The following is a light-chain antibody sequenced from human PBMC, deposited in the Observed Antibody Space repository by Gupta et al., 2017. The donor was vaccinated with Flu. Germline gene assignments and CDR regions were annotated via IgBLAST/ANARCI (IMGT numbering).Light chain of an antibody. Sequence: VNSSCAASTANGSNDDVYWYQQLPGKDPKVIIYEVGHRHSGVPDRFSGSKSGNSASLTIPGLQTEDEADYYCAAYTDRISGTVLLGGGTKLTVL. CDR2: EVG. CDR1: TANGSNDD. CDR3: AAYTDRISGTVL. J-gene: IGLJ2*01. V-gene: IGLV2-18*02.